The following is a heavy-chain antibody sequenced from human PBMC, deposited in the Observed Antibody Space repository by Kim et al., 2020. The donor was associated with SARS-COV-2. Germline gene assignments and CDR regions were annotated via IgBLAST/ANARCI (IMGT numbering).Heavy chain of an antibody. CDR3: AKDRSVATSTQARVSWFDP. Sequence: GGSLRLSCAASGFTFSSYGMHWVRQAPGKGLEWVAVISYDGSNKYYADSVKGRFTISRDNSKNTLYLQMNSLRAEDTAVYYCAKDRSVATSTQARVSWFDPWGQGTLVTVSS. CDR1: GFTFSSYG. CDR2: ISYDGSNK. J-gene: IGHJ5*02. V-gene: IGHV3-30*18. D-gene: IGHD2-2*01.